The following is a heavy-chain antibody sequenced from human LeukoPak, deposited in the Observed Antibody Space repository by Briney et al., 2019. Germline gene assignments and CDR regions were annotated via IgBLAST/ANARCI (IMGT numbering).Heavy chain of an antibody. D-gene: IGHD2-2*01. CDR3: AKDVGPWSVVPSASDY. J-gene: IGHJ4*02. CDR2: IRYDGSNK. Sequence: PGGSLRLSCAASGFTFSSYGMHWVRQAPDKGLEWVAFIRYDGSNKYYADSVKGRFTISRDNSRDTLYLQMNSLRAEDTAVYYCAKDVGPWSVVPSASDYWGQGTLVTVSS. CDR1: GFTFSSYG. V-gene: IGHV3-30*02.